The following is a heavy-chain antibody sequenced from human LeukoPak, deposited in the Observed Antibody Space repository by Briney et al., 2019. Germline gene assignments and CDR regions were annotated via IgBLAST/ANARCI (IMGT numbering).Heavy chain of an antibody. CDR2: ISYDGSNK. D-gene: IGHD5-12*01. CDR1: GFTFSSYA. J-gene: IGHJ4*02. V-gene: IGHV3-30-3*01. CDR3: ARDGYRVATWHYFDY. Sequence: GGSLRLSCAASGFTFSSYAMHWVRQAPGKGLEWVAVISYDGSNKYYADSVKGRFTISRDNSKNTLYLQMNSLRAEDTAVYYCARDGYRVATWHYFDYWAREPWSPSPQ.